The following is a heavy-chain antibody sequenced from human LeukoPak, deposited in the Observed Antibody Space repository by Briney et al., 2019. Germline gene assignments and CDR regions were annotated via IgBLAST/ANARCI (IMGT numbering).Heavy chain of an antibody. V-gene: IGHV1-2*02. CDR3: AITRAIWFGEADAFDI. Sequence: ASVKVSCKASGYTFTGYYMHWVRQAPGQGLEWMGWINPNSGGTNYAQKFQGRVTMTRDTSISTAYMELSRLRSDDTAVYYCAITRAIWFGEADAFDIWGQGTVVTVSS. CDR2: INPNSGGT. D-gene: IGHD3-10*01. CDR1: GYTFTGYY. J-gene: IGHJ3*02.